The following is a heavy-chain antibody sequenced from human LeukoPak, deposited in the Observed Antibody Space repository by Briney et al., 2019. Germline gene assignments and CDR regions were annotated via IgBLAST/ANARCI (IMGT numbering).Heavy chain of an antibody. D-gene: IGHD5-18*01. CDR1: GGSISSSRYF. J-gene: IGHJ5*02. V-gene: IGHV4-39*07. Sequence: SETLSLTCTVSGGSISSSRYFWGWIRQPPGKGLKWIGSIYYSGSTYYNPSLKSRVTISVDTPKNQFSVRLSSVTAADTAVYYCARGHTYGLNCFDPWGQGTLVTVSS. CDR3: ARGHTYGLNCFDP. CDR2: IYYSGST.